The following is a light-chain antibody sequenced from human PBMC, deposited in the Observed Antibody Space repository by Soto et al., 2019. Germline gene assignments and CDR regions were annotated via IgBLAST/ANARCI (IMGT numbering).Light chain of an antibody. CDR1: SRDVGGYNY. CDR2: DVT. Sequence: QSALTQPASVSGSPGQSITISCTGTSRDVGGYNYVSWYQQHPGKAPKLMICDVTNRPSGVSNRFSGSKSGSTASLTISGFQAEDEADYYCGSYTSSSTYVFGTGTKVPVL. J-gene: IGLJ1*01. CDR3: GSYTSSSTYV. V-gene: IGLV2-14*01.